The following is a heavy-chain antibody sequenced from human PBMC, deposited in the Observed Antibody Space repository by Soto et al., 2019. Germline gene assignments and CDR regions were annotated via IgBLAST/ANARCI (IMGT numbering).Heavy chain of an antibody. D-gene: IGHD6-13*01. J-gene: IGHJ6*02. CDR2: ISHDGSEK. CDR1: RFTFSSYA. CDR3: ARAAAYFYHYYYAMDV. V-gene: IGHV3-30-3*01. Sequence: GGSLRLSCAASRFTFSSYAMDWVRQAPGKGLEWVAVISHDGSEKYYGDSVKGRLTISRDNPKNTVYLQMNSLRPEDTAVYYCARAAAYFYHYYYAMDVWGQGTAVTVSS.